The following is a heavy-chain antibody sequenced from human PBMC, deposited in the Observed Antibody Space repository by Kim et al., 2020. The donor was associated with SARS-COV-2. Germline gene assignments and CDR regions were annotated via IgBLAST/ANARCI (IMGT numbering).Heavy chain of an antibody. V-gene: IGHV3-23*01. J-gene: IGHJ3*02. D-gene: IGHD5-18*01. Sequence: AGSVKGRFTISRDNSKNTLYLQMNSLRAEDTAVYYCAKDPYTAMDDAFDIWGQGTMVTVSS. CDR3: AKDPYTAMDDAFDI.